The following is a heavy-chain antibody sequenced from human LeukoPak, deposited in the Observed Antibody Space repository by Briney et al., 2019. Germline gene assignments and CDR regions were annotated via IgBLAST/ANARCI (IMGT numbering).Heavy chain of an antibody. J-gene: IGHJ5*01. V-gene: IGHV4-34*01. Sequence: SETLSLTCGVAGVSFRGYYWTWIRQAPGKGLEWIGETTHSGSSNDNPSLKSRVNISGDMAKNQFSLTLSSVTAADTAEYYCARMWPGRIGGSLTSSDSWGPGTLVTVSS. CDR2: TTHSGSS. CDR1: GVSFRGYY. CDR3: ARMWPGRIGGSLTSSDS. D-gene: IGHD1-26*01.